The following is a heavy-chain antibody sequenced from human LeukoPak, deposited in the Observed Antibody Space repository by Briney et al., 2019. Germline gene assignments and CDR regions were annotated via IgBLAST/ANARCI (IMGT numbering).Heavy chain of an antibody. D-gene: IGHD1-26*01. CDR1: GFTFSSYA. CDR2: ISGSGGST. V-gene: IGHV3-23*01. CDR3: ATSSSLLGAQGIQH. Sequence: GGSLRLSCAASGFTFSSYAMSWVRQAPGKGLEWVSAISGSGGSTYYADSVKGRFTISRDNSKNTLYLQMNSLRAEDTAVYYCATSSSLLGAQGIQHWGQGTLVTVSS. J-gene: IGHJ1*01.